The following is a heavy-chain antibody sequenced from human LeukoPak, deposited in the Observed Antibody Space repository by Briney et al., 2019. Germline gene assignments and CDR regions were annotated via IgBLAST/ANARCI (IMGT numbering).Heavy chain of an antibody. Sequence: ASVKVPCKASGYTFTGYYMHWVRQAPGQGLEWMGWINPNSGGTNYAQKFQGRVTMTRDTSISTAYMELSRLRSDDTAVYYCARVNYYGSGSYEGPLDYWGQGTLVTVSS. CDR1: GYTFTGYY. V-gene: IGHV1-2*02. CDR3: ARVNYYGSGSYEGPLDY. D-gene: IGHD3-10*01. CDR2: INPNSGGT. J-gene: IGHJ4*02.